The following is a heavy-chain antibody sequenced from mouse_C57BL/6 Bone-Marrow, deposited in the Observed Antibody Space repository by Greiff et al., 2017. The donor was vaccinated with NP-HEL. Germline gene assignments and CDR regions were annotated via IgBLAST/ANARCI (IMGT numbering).Heavy chain of an antibody. CDR2: IHPSDSDT. J-gene: IGHJ4*01. CDR1: GYTFTSYW. Sequence: VQLQQPGAELVKPGASVKVSCKASGYTFTSYWMHWVKQRPGQGLEWIGMIHPSDSDTNYNQKFKGKATLTVDKSSSTAYMQLSSLTSEDSAVYYCAIRDGSSPYAMDYWGQGTSVTVSS. CDR3: AIRDGSSPYAMDY. D-gene: IGHD1-1*01. V-gene: IGHV1-74*01.